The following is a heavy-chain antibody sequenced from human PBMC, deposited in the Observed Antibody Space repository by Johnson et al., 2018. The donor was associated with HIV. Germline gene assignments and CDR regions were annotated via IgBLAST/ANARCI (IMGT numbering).Heavy chain of an antibody. CDR2: IYSGGST. J-gene: IGHJ3*02. D-gene: IGHD5-24*01. CDR1: GFTVSSNY. Sequence: VQLVESGGGLIQPGGSLRLSYAASGFTVSSNYMSWVRQAPGKGLEWVSVIYSGGSTYYADSVKGRFTISRDNSKNTLYLQMNSLRAEDTAVYYCARGVEMATIGGLDIWGQGTMVTVSS. V-gene: IGHV3-53*01. CDR3: ARGVEMATIGGLDI.